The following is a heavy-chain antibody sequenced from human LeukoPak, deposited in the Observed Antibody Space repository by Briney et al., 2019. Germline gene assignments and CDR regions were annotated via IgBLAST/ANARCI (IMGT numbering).Heavy chain of an antibody. D-gene: IGHD3-22*01. CDR3: AKDGYDDYYDSSGYYNY. V-gene: IGHV3-48*03. J-gene: IGHJ4*02. CDR1: GFTFSSYE. Sequence: QSGGSLRLSCAASGFTFSSYEMNWVRQAPGKGLEWVSYISSSGSTIYYADSVKGRFTISRDNSKNTLYLQMNSLRAEDTAVYYCAKDGYDDYYDSSGYYNYWGQGTLVTVSS. CDR2: ISSSGSTI.